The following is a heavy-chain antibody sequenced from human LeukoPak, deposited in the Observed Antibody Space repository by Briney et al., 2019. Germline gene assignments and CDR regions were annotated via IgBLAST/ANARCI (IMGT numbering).Heavy chain of an antibody. CDR3: ARDYDSSGYYNY. CDR2: IYYSGST. D-gene: IGHD3-22*01. J-gene: IGHJ4*02. CDR1: GGSFSGYY. Sequence: SETLSLTCAVYGGSFSGYYWSWIRQPPGKGLEWIGSIYYSGSTYYNPSLKSRVTISVDTSKNQFSLKLSSVTAADTAVYYCARDYDSSGYYNYWGQGTLVTVSS. V-gene: IGHV4-34*01.